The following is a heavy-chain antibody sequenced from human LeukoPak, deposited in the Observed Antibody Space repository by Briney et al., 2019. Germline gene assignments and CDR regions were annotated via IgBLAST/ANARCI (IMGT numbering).Heavy chain of an antibody. J-gene: IGHJ3*02. Sequence: ASVTVSCKASGYTFTVYYMHWVRQAPGQGLEWMGRINPNSGATNYAQRFQGRVTMTRDTSISTAYMELSRLRSDDTAVYYCSRQGVWGAFDIWGQGTMVTVSS. D-gene: IGHD3-10*01. CDR1: GYTFTVYY. V-gene: IGHV1-2*06. CDR2: INPNSGAT. CDR3: SRQGVWGAFDI.